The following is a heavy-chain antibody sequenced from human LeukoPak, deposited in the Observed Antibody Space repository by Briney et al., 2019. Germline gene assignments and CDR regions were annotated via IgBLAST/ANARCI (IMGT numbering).Heavy chain of an antibody. CDR2: IYFSGST. D-gene: IGHD5-24*01. V-gene: IGHV4-59*08. J-gene: IGHJ4*02. CDR3: ARGDGYNVFDY. CDR1: GGSISSYY. Sequence: NASETLSLTCTVSGGSISSYYWSWIRQPPGKGLEWIGYIYFSGSTKYNPSLKSRVNISVNTSKNQFSLRLSSVTAADTAVYYCARGDGYNVFDYWGQGTLVTVSS.